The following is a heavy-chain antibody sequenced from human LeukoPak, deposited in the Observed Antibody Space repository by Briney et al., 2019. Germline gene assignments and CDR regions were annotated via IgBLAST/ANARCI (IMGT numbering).Heavy chain of an antibody. CDR1: GFIFSSYA. Sequence: PGGSLRLSCAASGFIFSSYAMSWVRQAPGKGLEWVAVISHDGNHKYFGDSVKGRFTISRDNFNNTLYLQMNSLTVEDTALYYCAKDRDSWSHWFDPWGQGTQVIVSS. J-gene: IGHJ5*02. CDR3: AKDRDSWSHWFDP. D-gene: IGHD3-3*01. V-gene: IGHV3-30*18. CDR2: ISHDGNHK.